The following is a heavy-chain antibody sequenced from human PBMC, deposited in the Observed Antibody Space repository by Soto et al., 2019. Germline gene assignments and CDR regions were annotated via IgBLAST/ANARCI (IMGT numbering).Heavy chain of an antibody. CDR3: AVSTTGTTKLHDAFDI. V-gene: IGHV1-2*04. D-gene: IGHD1-1*01. J-gene: IGHJ3*02. CDR2: INPNSGGT. CDR1: GYTFTGYY. Sequence: ASVKVSCKASGYTFTGYYMHWVRQAPGQGLEWMGWINPNSGGTNYAQKFQGWVTMTRDTSISTAYMELSRLRPDDTAVYYCAVSTTGTTKLHDAFDIWGQGTMVTVSS.